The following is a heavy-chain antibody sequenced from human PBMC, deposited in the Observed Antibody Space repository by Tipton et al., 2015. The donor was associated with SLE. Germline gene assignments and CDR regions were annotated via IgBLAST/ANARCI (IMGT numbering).Heavy chain of an antibody. CDR2: IYHSESP. J-gene: IGHJ4*02. CDR1: GGSIISSSW. D-gene: IGHD3-22*01. CDR3: ARDYYESSGYFGY. Sequence: SLRLSCAVSGGSIISSSWWSWVRQPPGKGLEWIGDIYHSESPNYNPSLKSRVTISIDKSKNQFSLKLTSVTAADTAVYYCARDYYESSGYFGYWGQGTLVTVSS. V-gene: IGHV4-4*02.